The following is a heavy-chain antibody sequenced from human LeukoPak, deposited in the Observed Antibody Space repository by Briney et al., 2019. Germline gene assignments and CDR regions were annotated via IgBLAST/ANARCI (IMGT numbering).Heavy chain of an antibody. CDR1: GGSISSSSYY. D-gene: IGHD6-19*01. Sequence: PSETLSLTCTVSGGSISSSSYYWGWIRQPPGKGLEWIGSIYYSGSTYYNPSLKSRVTISVDTSKNQFSLKLSSVTAADTAVYYCARDGGGPYSSGWFDYWGQGTLVIVSS. J-gene: IGHJ4*02. CDR3: ARDGGGPYSSGWFDY. V-gene: IGHV4-39*02. CDR2: IYYSGST.